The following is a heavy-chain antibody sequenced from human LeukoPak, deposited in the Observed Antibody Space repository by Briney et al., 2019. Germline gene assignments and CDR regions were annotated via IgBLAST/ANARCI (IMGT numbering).Heavy chain of an antibody. CDR2: ISGSGGST. D-gene: IGHD6-19*01. J-gene: IGHJ3*02. V-gene: IGHV3-23*01. CDR1: GFTFSSYW. Sequence: PGGSLRLSCAASGFTFSSYWMHWVRQAPGKGLEWVSAISGSGGSTYYADSVKGRFTISRDNSKNTLYLQMNSLRAEDTAVYYCAKDISGWYGSFAFDIWGQGTMVTVSS. CDR3: AKDISGWYGSFAFDI.